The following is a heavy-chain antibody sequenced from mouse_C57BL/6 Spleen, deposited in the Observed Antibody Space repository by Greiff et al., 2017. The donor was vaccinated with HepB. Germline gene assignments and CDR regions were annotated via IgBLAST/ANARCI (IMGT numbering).Heavy chain of an antibody. V-gene: IGHV1-18*01. CDR3: ARTPYGSSLYYYAMDY. CDR1: GYTFTDYN. Sequence: VQLKESGPELVKPGASVKIPCKASGYTFTDYNMDWVKQSHGKSLEWIGDVNPNNGGTIYNQKFKGKATLTVDKSSSTAYMELRSLTSEDTAVYYCARTPYGSSLYYYAMDYWGQGTSVTVSS. CDR2: VNPNNGGT. D-gene: IGHD1-1*01. J-gene: IGHJ4*01.